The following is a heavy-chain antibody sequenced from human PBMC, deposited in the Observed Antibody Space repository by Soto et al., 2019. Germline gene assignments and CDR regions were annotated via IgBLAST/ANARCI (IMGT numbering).Heavy chain of an antibody. CDR3: ASLGVSGGSLWFDT. CDR1: GGSISSYY. V-gene: IGHV4-59*01. D-gene: IGHD3-16*01. Sequence: PSETLSLTCTVSGGSISSYYWSWIRQPPGKGLEWIGYIYYSGSTNYNPSLKSRVTISVDTSKNQFSLKLSSVTAADTAVYYCASLGVSGGSLWFDTWGQGTLVTVSS. CDR2: IYYSGST. J-gene: IGHJ5*02.